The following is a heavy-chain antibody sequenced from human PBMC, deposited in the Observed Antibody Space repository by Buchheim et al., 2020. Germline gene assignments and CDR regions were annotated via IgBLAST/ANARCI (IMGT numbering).Heavy chain of an antibody. V-gene: IGHV3-23*01. J-gene: IGHJ4*02. Sequence: EVQLLESGGGLVQPGGSLRLSCAASGFTFSSYAMSWVRQAPGKGLEWVSAISGSGGSTYYADSVKGRFTISRDNSKTTLYLQMNSLRAEDTAVYYCAKISGVYYDFWSGYSPGNWGQGTL. D-gene: IGHD3-3*01. CDR2: ISGSGGST. CDR1: GFTFSSYA. CDR3: AKISGVYYDFWSGYSPGN.